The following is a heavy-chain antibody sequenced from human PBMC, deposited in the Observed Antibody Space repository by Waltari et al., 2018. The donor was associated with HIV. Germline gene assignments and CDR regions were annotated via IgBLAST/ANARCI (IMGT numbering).Heavy chain of an antibody. CDR2: SNHSGST. J-gene: IGHJ5*02. D-gene: IGHD1-20*01. CDR1: GGSFSGYY. CDR3: ARGRDLFTYNISSVVWFDP. V-gene: IGHV4-34*01. Sequence: QVQLHQWGAGLLKPSETLSLTCAVYGGSFSGYYWSWIRQPPGKGLQWIGQSNHSGSTRFSPSLKSRLSMSVDTSKNQFSLKLTSLTAADTAVYYCARGRDLFTYNISSVVWFDPWGQGTLVTVSS.